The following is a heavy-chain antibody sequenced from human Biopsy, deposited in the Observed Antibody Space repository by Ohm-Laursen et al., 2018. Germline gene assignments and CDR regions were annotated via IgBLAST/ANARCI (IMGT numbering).Heavy chain of an antibody. Sequence: SLRLSCAASGITVSGNYMTWIRQAPGKGLEWLSYISGSGVTKMYADSVKGRFTVSRDNAKNSLYLEMNNLTAEDSAVYYCATDGAGSYNENWGQGTLVSVSS. CDR3: ATDGAGSYNEN. CDR2: ISGSGVTK. D-gene: IGHD3-10*01. J-gene: IGHJ4*02. V-gene: IGHV3-11*01. CDR1: GITVSGNY.